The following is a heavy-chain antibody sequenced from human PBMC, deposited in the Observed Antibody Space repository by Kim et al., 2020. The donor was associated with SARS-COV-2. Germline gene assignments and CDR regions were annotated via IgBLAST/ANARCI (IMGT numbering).Heavy chain of an antibody. J-gene: IGHJ6*02. D-gene: IGHD2-15*01. CDR3: ARVILPRFELFDYNFYGMDL. Sequence: GGSLRLSCAASGFTFGDYSFIWVRQAPGKGLEWVSSISSSSGYISYADSVQGRFTVSRDNAKKSLYLQMNNLRPEDTAVYFCARVILPRFELFDYNFYGMDLWGEGTTLSV. CDR1: GFTFGDYS. CDR2: ISSSSGYI. V-gene: IGHV3-21*01.